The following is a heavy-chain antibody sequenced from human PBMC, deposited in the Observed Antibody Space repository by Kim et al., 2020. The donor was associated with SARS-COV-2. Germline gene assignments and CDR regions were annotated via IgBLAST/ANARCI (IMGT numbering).Heavy chain of an antibody. CDR3: ARDSASFDY. CDR2: SRTI. V-gene: IGHV3-48*02. D-gene: IGHD1-26*01. Sequence: SRTIYADSVKGRFTISRDNAKNSLYLQMNSLRDEDTAVYYCARDSASFDYWGQGTLVTVSS. J-gene: IGHJ4*02.